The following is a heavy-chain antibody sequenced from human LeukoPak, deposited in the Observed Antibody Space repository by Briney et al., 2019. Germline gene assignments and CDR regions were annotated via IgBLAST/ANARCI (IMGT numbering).Heavy chain of an antibody. Sequence: SETLSLTCAVYGASFSGYYWSWIRQPPGKGLEWIGEINHSGSTNYNPSLKSRVTISVDTSKNQFSLKLSSVTAADTAVYYCARTRIAAPFDPWGQGTLVTVSS. CDR1: GASFSGYY. CDR2: INHSGST. V-gene: IGHV4-34*01. J-gene: IGHJ5*02. CDR3: ARTRIAAPFDP. D-gene: IGHD6-13*01.